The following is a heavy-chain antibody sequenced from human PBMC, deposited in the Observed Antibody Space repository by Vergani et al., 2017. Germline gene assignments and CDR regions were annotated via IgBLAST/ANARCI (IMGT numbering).Heavy chain of an antibody. CDR2: INTGNGNT. D-gene: IGHD6-19*01. V-gene: IGHV1-3*04. J-gene: IGHJ4*02. CDR1: GYTFTSYA. CDR3: ARALGKGWYFREIDY. Sequence: QVPLVQSGAEVKKPGASVKVSCKASGYTFTSYAMHWVRQAPGQRLEWMGWINTGNGNTKYSQKFQGRVTITRDTSASTAYMELSSLRSEDTAVYYCARALGKGWYFREIDYWGQGTLVTVSS.